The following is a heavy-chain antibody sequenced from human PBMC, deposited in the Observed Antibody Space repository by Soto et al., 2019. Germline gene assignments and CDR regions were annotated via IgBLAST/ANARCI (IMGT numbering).Heavy chain of an antibody. Sequence: SETLSLTCTVSGGSVSSGSYYWSWIRQPPGKGLEWIGYIYYSGSTNYNPSLKSRVTISVDTSKNQFSLKLSSVTAADTAVYYCARDFFTIAPHWFDPWGQGTLVTVSS. CDR1: GGSVSSGSYY. CDR3: ARDFFTIAPHWFDP. V-gene: IGHV4-61*01. J-gene: IGHJ5*02. CDR2: IYYSGST. D-gene: IGHD6-13*01.